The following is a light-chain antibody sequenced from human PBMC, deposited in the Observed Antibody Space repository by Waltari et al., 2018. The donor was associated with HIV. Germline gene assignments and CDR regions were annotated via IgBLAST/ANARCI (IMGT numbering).Light chain of an antibody. CDR2: WAS. V-gene: IGKV4-1*01. Sequence: DIVMTQSPDSLAVSLGERATINCKSSQSVLYSSNNKNYLAWFQQKPGQPPKLLIYWASTRESGVPDRFSGSGSGTDFTLTISGLQAEDVAVYYCHQYYDTPWTFGQGTKVEIK. CDR1: QSVLYSSNNKNY. CDR3: HQYYDTPWT. J-gene: IGKJ1*01.